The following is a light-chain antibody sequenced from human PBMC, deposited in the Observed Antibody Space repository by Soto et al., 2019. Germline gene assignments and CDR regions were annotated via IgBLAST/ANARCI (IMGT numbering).Light chain of an antibody. CDR2: AAS. CDR1: QGISTF. J-gene: IGKJ4*01. CDR3: QQSYALVRT. V-gene: IGKV1-39*01. Sequence: DIQMTQSPSSLSTSAGDRVTITCRASQGISTFLNWYQQKPGKAPRLLIYAASRLQSGVPARFSGSGVETDFTLTITSLQPEDFGIYYCQQSYALVRTFGGGTKVDIK.